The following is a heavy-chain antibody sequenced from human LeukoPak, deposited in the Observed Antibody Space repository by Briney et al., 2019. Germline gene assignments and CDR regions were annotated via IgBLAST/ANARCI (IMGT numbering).Heavy chain of an antibody. CDR1: GYTFTSYG. V-gene: IGHV1-18*01. J-gene: IGHJ4*02. CDR2: ISAYNGNT. D-gene: IGHD2-15*01. CDR3: ARAGGRFGYPFDY. Sequence: GASVKVSCKASGYTFTSYGISWVRQAPGQGREGMGWISAYNGNTNYEQKLQGRVTITTDTYTRKDYMELRSLRSDDTAVYYCARAGGRFGYPFDYWGQGTLVTVSS.